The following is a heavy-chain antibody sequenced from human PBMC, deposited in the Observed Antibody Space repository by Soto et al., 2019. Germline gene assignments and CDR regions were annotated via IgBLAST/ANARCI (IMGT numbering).Heavy chain of an antibody. Sequence: PSETLSLTCAVYGGSFSGYYWSWIRQPPGKGLEWIGEINHSGSTNYNPSLKSRVTISADTSKNQFSLRLSSVTAADTAVYDCARDKITGLFDYWGQGTLVTVAS. D-gene: IGHD1-1*01. V-gene: IGHV4-34*01. CDR2: INHSGST. CDR3: ARDKITGLFDY. J-gene: IGHJ4*02. CDR1: GGSFSGYY.